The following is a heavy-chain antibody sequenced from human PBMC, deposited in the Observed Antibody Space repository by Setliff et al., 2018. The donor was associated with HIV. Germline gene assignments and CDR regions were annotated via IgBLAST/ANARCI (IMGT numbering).Heavy chain of an antibody. CDR1: GFSFSSFG. D-gene: IGHD5-12*01. V-gene: IGHV3-48*04. J-gene: IGHJ4*03. CDR2: ISLDTRPI. Sequence: PGGSLRLSCAASGFSFSSFGMNWVRQAPGKGLEWISYISLDTRPIYYADSVRGRFTISRDNAKNSLFLQVNSLRAEDTAVYYCARVVATSDYWGQGTMVTVSS. CDR3: ARVVATSDY.